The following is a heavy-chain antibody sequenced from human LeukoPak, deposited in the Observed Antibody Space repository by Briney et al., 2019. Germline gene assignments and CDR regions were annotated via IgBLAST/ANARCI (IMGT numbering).Heavy chain of an antibody. V-gene: IGHV4-34*01. CDR1: GGSFSNYH. CDR2: IYHTGST. Sequence: PSETLSLTCAVYGGSFSNYHWSWIRQPPGKGLEWIGDIYHTGSTTYNPSLKSRVTISIDTSKKQFSLSLSSVTAADTGVYYCARSELNDYSRYWGQGILVIVSS. CDR3: ARSELNDYSRY. D-gene: IGHD4-11*01. J-gene: IGHJ4*02.